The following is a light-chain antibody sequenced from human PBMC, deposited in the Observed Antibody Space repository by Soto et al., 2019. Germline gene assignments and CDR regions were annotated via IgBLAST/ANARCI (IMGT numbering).Light chain of an antibody. CDR2: AAS. CDR1: QTINSY. V-gene: IGKV1-39*01. CDR3: QQSASHPLT. J-gene: IGKJ4*01. Sequence: DIQMTQSPSSLSASVGDRVTITCRASQTINSYLNWYQQKPGKPPKLLIYAASILQSGVPSRFSGSGSGTDFTLTVSSLQPEDFASYYCQQSASHPLTVGGGTKVDIK.